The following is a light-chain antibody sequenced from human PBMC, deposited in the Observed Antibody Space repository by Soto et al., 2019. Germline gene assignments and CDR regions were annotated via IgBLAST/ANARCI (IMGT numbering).Light chain of an antibody. V-gene: IGKV1-27*01. J-gene: IGKJ1*01. CDR1: QGISNY. CDR2: AAS. Sequence: DIQMTQSPSSLSASIGDRVTITCRASQGISNYLAWYQQKPGKVPKLLIYAASTLQSGVPSRFSGSGSGTDFTLTISSLQPEDVASYYCQKYDSALWTFGQGTKVEIK. CDR3: QKYDSALWT.